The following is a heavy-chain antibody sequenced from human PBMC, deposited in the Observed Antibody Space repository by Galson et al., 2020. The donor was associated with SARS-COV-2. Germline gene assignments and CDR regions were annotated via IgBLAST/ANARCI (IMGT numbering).Heavy chain of an antibody. CDR2: ISHSGGT. CDR1: ETSISSGSYS. CDR3: ARLHYGEYAPEAFDI. D-gene: IGHD4-17*01. J-gene: IGHJ3*02. V-gene: IGHV4-30-2*01. Sequence: SEPLSLTCAVSETSISSGSYSWNWIRQPPGKGLAWIGYISHSGGTYYNPSLKSRVTISGDRSKNQFSLRLSSVTAADTAVYYCARLHYGEYAPEAFDIWGPGTRVTVAS.